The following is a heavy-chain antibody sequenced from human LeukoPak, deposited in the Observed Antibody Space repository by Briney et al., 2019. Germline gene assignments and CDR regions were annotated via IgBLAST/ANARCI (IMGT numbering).Heavy chain of an antibody. CDR3: ARAVVVAATPGYFDY. Sequence: KSSETLSLTCAVYGGSFSGYYWSWIRQPPGKGLEWIGEINHSGSTNYNPSLKSRVTISVDTSKNQFSLKLSSVTAADTAVYYCARAVVVAATPGYFDYWGQGTLVTVSS. J-gene: IGHJ4*02. CDR2: INHSGST. V-gene: IGHV4-34*01. D-gene: IGHD2-15*01. CDR1: GGSFSGYY.